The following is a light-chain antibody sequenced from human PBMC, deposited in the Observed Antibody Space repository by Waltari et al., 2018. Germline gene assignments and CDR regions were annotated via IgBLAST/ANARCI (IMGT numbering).Light chain of an antibody. CDR1: QSLLHSNGYKY. J-gene: IGKJ2*01. Sequence: DIVMTQSPLSLPVIPGEPASISCRSSQSLLHSNGYKYLDWYLQKPGQSPQLLIYLGSNRASGVPDRFSGSGSGTEFTLKISRVEAEDVGVYYCMQALQTPYTFGQGTKLEIK. V-gene: IGKV2-28*01. CDR2: LGS. CDR3: MQALQTPYT.